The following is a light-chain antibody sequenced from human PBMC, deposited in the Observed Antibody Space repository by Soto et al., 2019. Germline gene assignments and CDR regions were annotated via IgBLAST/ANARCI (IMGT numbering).Light chain of an antibody. CDR3: GTWDSSLRV. CDR1: SRDVGGSNS. V-gene: IGLV2-8*01. J-gene: IGLJ2*01. CDR2: EVT. Sequence: QSALTQPPSASGSLGQSVTISCTGTSRDVGGSNSVSWYRHHPGKAPKVMIYEVTKRPSGVPDRFSASKSGTSATLGITGLQTGDEADYYCGTWDSSLRVFGGGTKLAVL.